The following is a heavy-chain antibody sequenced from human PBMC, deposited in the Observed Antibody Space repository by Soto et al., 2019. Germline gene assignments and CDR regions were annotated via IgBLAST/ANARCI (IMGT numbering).Heavy chain of an antibody. J-gene: IGHJ6*02. CDR1: GGTFSSYA. Sequence: SVNVSFKASGGTFSSYAISWVRPAPGQGLEWMGGIIPIFGTANYAKKFQGRVTITADKSTSTAYMELSSLRSEDTAVYYCARVVMITFGGVIVDGMDVWGQGTTVTVSS. CDR2: IIPIFGTA. V-gene: IGHV1-69*06. CDR3: ARVVMITFGGVIVDGMDV. D-gene: IGHD3-16*02.